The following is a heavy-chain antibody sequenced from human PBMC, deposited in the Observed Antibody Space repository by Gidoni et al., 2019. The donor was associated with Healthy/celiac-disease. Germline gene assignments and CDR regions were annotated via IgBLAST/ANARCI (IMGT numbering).Heavy chain of an antibody. V-gene: IGHV1-69*01. CDR3: AREERYDFWSGFDY. Sequence: QVQLVQSGAEVKKPGSSVKVSCKASGGTFSSYAITWVRKAPGQGLEWMGGIIPRCGTENYAQKCQGRVTMTADESTSTADMELSSLRSEDTAVYYCAREERYDFWSGFDYWGQGTLVTVSS. J-gene: IGHJ4*02. D-gene: IGHD3-3*01. CDR1: GGTFSSYA. CDR2: IIPRCGTE.